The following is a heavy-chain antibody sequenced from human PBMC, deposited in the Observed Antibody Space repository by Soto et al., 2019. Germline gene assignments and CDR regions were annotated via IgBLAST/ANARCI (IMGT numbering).Heavy chain of an antibody. CDR1: GFTFSSYA. CDR2: ISYDGSNK. Sequence: GGSLRLSCAASGFTFSSYAMHWVRQAPGKGLEWVAVISYDGSNKYYADSVKGRFTISRDNSKNTLYLQMNSLRAEDTAVYYCARDGEGLGAITGTTGGMDVWGQGTTVTVSS. CDR3: ARDGEGLGAITGTTGGMDV. J-gene: IGHJ6*02. V-gene: IGHV3-30-3*01. D-gene: IGHD1-7*01.